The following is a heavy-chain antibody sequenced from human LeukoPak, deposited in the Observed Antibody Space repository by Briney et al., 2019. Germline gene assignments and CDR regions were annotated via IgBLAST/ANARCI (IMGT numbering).Heavy chain of an antibody. D-gene: IGHD3-10*01. V-gene: IGHV3-9*01. CDR2: ISWNSGSI. Sequence: QTGGSLRLSCAASGCTFDDYAMHWVRQAPGKGLEWVSGISWNSGSIGYADSVKGRFTISRDNAKNSLYLQMNSLRAEDTALYYCAKDQGDTMVRGPILASWGQGTLVTVSS. J-gene: IGHJ4*02. CDR1: GCTFDDYA. CDR3: AKDQGDTMVRGPILAS.